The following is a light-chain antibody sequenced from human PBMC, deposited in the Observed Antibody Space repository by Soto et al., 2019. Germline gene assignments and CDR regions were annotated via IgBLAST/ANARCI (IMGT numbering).Light chain of an antibody. J-gene: IGKJ5*01. V-gene: IGKV3-15*01. CDR2: DTS. CDR1: QSVSSK. Sequence: EIVMTQSPATLSVSPGERAALSCRASQSVSSKLAWYRQRPGQAPRLVIYDTSTRATGVPARFSGSGSGTEFTLTISSLQSEDFGVYYCQQYNDGCSITFGQGTRLEIK. CDR3: QQYNDGCSIT.